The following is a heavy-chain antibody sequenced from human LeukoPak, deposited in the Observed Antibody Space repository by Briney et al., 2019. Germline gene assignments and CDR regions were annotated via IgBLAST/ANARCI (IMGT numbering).Heavy chain of an antibody. V-gene: IGHV3-23*01. D-gene: IGHD6-13*01. CDR1: GFTFSSYA. Sequence: GRSLRLSCAASGFTFSSYAMSWVRQAPGKGLEWVSAISGSGGSTYYADSVKGRFTISRDNSKNTLYLQMNSLRAEDTAVYYCAKFYGEQQLVDAFDIWGQGTMVTVSS. CDR2: ISGSGGST. J-gene: IGHJ3*02. CDR3: AKFYGEQQLVDAFDI.